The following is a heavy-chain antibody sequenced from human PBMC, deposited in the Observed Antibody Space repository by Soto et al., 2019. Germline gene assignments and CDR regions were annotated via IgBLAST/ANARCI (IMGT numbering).Heavy chain of an antibody. V-gene: IGHV1-8*01. J-gene: IGHJ4*02. CDR2: LKPNGGDT. CDR1: GYTFTSYD. D-gene: IGHD7-27*01. CDR3: ARNPIETGTFEY. Sequence: QVQLVQSGAEVKKSGASVKVSCKASGYTFTSYDINWVRQATGQGLEWMGWLKPNGGDTGYAQNFQGRVTLTRNTSTASAYMELTSLTSADTAVYFFARNPIETGTFEYWGQGTTVTVSS.